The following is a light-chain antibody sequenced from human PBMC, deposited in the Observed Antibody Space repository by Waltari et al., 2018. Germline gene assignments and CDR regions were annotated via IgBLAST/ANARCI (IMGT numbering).Light chain of an antibody. CDR1: QDISGW. Sequence: DIQMTQPPSSLSASVGDKVTITCHASQDISGWLAWYQEIPGKALKPLIFAASSVQSGVPSRFSGSGSGTDYTLTITSLQPEDFATYYCQQYDDLPHSFGQGTKVEIK. V-gene: IGKV1D-16*01. CDR2: AAS. J-gene: IGKJ2*03. CDR3: QQYDDLPHS.